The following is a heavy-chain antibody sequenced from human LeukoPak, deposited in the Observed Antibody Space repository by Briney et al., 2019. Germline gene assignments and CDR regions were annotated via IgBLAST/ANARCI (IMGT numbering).Heavy chain of an antibody. Sequence: SETLSLTCSVSGGSISRYYWSWIRQPPGKGLEWIGYIYYSGSADYNPSLKSRVTISVDTSKNQFSLKLRSVTAADTAMYYCARAPHTAIVWDDVFDIWGQGTVVTVSS. V-gene: IGHV4-59*01. D-gene: IGHD5-18*01. CDR1: GGSISRYY. CDR3: ARAPHTAIVWDDVFDI. CDR2: IYYSGSA. J-gene: IGHJ3*02.